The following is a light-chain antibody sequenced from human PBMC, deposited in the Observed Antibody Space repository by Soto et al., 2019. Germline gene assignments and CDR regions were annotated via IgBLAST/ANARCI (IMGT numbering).Light chain of an antibody. J-gene: IGKJ1*01. CDR1: QSISSW. CDR2: DAA. CDR3: QHYNSYSQA. Sequence: DLQMTQSPSTLSASVGDRVTITCRASQSISSWLAWYQQKPGKAPKLLISDAANLESGVPSRFSGSGSGTEYTLTISSLQPDDFVTYYCQHYNSYSQAFGQGTTVEIK. V-gene: IGKV1-5*01.